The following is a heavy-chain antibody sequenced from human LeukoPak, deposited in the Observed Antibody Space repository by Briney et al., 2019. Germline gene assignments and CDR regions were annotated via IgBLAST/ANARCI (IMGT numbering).Heavy chain of an antibody. V-gene: IGHV4-39*07. Sequence: SETLSLTCTVSGGSMRSSNFYWGWIRQPPGKGLEWIGNINYSGSTYYNPSVKSRVTLSVDVSKNRFSLNLTSVTAADMALYFCARTHFDSLGWFDPWGQGIQVIVSS. D-gene: IGHD3-9*01. CDR1: GGSMRSSNFY. CDR3: ARTHFDSLGWFDP. CDR2: INYSGST. J-gene: IGHJ5*02.